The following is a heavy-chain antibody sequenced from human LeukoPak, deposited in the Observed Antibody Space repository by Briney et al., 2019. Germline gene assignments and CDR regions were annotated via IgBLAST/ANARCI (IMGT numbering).Heavy chain of an antibody. D-gene: IGHD1-26*01. CDR3: ATYSGSSPALGF. V-gene: IGHV4-59*01. CDR2: VSYSGST. J-gene: IGHJ4*02. CDR1: GGSISSDY. Sequence: SETLSLTCTVSGGSISSDYWSWIRQPPGKRLEWIGYVSYSGSTNYIPSLKSRVTMSVDTSKNQFSLKLTSVIAADTAVYYCATYSGSSPALGFWGQGTLVTVSS.